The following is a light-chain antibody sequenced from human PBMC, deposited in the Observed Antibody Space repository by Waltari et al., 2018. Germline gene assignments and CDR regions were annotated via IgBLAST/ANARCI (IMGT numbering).Light chain of an antibody. Sequence: QSALTQPASVSGSPGQSITISCPGPSSDVGSFNLVAWYQQDPGKAPKLMIYEGSKRPSGVSYRFSGSKSGNTASLTISGLQAEDEADYHCCSYAGSSTWVFGGGTKLTVL. CDR3: CSYAGSSTWV. CDR1: SSDVGSFNL. CDR2: EGS. V-gene: IGLV2-23*01. J-gene: IGLJ3*02.